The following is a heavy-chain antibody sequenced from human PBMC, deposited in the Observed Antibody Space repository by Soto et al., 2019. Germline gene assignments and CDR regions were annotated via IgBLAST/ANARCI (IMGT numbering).Heavy chain of an antibody. CDR3: AKGGAIVAAGTRVYLYNAMDV. CDR2: INPNSGDT. CDR1: GYTFTGYY. J-gene: IGHJ6*02. V-gene: IGHV1-2*02. Sequence: EASVKVSCKASGYTFTGYYVHWMRQAPGQGLEWMGWINPNSGDTYLAQRFQGRVTMNRDTSIGTAYMELRGLTSDDTAEYYCAKGGAIVAAGTRVYLYNAMDVWGQGTTVTV. D-gene: IGHD1-26*01.